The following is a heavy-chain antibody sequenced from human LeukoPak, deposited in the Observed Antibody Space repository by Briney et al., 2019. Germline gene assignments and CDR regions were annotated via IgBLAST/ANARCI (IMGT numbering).Heavy chain of an antibody. V-gene: IGHV2-70*01. CDR3: ARGNYDLLTAYYKAPDY. D-gene: IGHD3-9*01. CDR2: IDWDDDK. Sequence: SGPTLVNPTQTLTLTCTFSGFSLITSGMCVNWIRQPPGKALEWLALIDWDDDKYYSASLRTRLTISKDASKSQVVLTMTNVDPVDTATYYCARGNYDLLTAYYKAPDYWGQGTLVTVSS. J-gene: IGHJ4*02. CDR1: GFSLITSGMC.